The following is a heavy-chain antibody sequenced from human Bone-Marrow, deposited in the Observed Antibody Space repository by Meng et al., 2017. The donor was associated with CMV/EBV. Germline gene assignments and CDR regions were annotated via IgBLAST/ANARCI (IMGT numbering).Heavy chain of an antibody. D-gene: IGHD2-15*01. CDR3: ARDSAATQTQNYYYYGMDV. CDR2: MYHSGNT. CDR1: GYSISSGYY. Sequence: SETLSLTCTVSGYSISSGYYWGWIRQSPGKGLEWIGSMYHSGNTYYNPSLRSRVTISVDTSKNQFSLKLSSVTAADTAVYYCARDSAATQTQNYYYYGMDVWGQGTTVTVSS. J-gene: IGHJ6*01. V-gene: IGHV4-38-2*02.